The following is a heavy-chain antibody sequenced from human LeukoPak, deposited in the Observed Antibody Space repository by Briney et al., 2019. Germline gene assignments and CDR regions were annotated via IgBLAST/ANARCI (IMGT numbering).Heavy chain of an antibody. J-gene: IGHJ5*02. CDR1: GYTFTAYY. CDR2: INPNSGGT. CDR3: ARERLRWLNWFDP. D-gene: IGHD4-23*01. Sequence: ASVKVSCKASGYTFTAYYMHWVRQAPGQGLEWMGWINPNSGGTNYAQKFQGRVTMTRDTSISTAYMELSRLRSDDTAVYYCARERLRWLNWFDPWGQGTLVTVSS. V-gene: IGHV1-2*02.